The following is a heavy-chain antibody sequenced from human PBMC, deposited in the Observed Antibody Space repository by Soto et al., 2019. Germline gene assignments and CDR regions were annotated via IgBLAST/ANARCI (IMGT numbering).Heavy chain of an antibody. Sequence: SETLSLTCAVYGGSFSGYYWSWIRQPPGKGLEWIGEINHSGSTNYNPSLKSRVTISVDTSKNQFSLKLSSVTAADTAVYYCARGLSPPSSGSYPPFDYWGQGTLVTVSS. CDR1: GGSFSGYY. J-gene: IGHJ4*02. D-gene: IGHD3-10*01. CDR3: ARGLSPPSSGSYPPFDY. CDR2: INHSGST. V-gene: IGHV4-34*01.